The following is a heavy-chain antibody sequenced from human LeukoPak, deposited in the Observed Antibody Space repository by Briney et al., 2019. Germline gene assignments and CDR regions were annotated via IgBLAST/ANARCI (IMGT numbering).Heavy chain of an antibody. V-gene: IGHV3-73*01. J-gene: IGHJ5*02. D-gene: IGHD1-26*01. CDR3: TRDSGTYNWFDP. CDR1: GFTFSGSA. CDR2: IDKKDKGYATAT. Sequence: GGSLKLSCAASGFTFSGSAIHWVRQSSGKGLEWVGQIDKKDKGYATATAYAASVEGRFTISRDDSINTAYLQMKSLKTEDTALYYCTRDSGTYNWFDPWGQGTLVTVSS.